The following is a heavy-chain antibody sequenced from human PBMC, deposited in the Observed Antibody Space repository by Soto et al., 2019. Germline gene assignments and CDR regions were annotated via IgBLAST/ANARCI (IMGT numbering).Heavy chain of an antibody. V-gene: IGHV3-23*01. CDR1: GFTFNDFG. J-gene: IGHJ4*02. Sequence: EVQLLESGGDLVQSGGSLRLSCEASGFTFNDFGMSWVRQTPGKGLEWVSTLNHDGRNTHYAASVEGRFTISRDNSKNTLYLQMGSLRAEDTAIYYCAKDAGNEESLFDYRGRGTLVTVSS. CDR3: AKDAGNEESLFDY. CDR2: LNHDGRNT.